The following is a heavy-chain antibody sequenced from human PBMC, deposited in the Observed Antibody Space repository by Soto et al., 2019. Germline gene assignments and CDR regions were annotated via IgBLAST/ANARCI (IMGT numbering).Heavy chain of an antibody. CDR3: ASPSVDYGDYVFAFDY. J-gene: IGHJ4*02. CDR2: IYYSGST. D-gene: IGHD4-17*01. V-gene: IGHV4-39*01. Sequence: QLQLQESGPGLVKPSETLSLTCTVSGGSISSSSYYWGWIRQPPGKGLEWIGSIYYSGSTYYNPSLKSRVTISVDTSKNQFSLKLSSVTAADTAVYYCASPSVDYGDYVFAFDYWGQGTLVTVSS. CDR1: GGSISSSSYY.